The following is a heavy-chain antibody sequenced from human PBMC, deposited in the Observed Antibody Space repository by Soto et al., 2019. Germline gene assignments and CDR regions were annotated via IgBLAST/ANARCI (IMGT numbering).Heavy chain of an antibody. D-gene: IGHD3-16*01. CDR2: IYSGDSDT. CDR1: GYSVTSYW. CDR3: ARYPRGFGDLWNWFDP. J-gene: IGHJ5*02. V-gene: IGHV5-51*01. Sequence: PGASQKISCKRSGYSVTSYWMGWVRQMRGKGLEWMGIIYSGDSDTRYSPSFQGHVTISADKSISTAYLQWSSLKASDTAMYYCARYPRGFGDLWNWFDPWGQGTLVTVSS.